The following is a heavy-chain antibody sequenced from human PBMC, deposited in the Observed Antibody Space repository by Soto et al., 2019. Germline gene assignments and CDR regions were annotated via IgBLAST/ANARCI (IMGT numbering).Heavy chain of an antibody. CDR2: ISAYNGNT. CDR3: ASSQGSSTSLEIYYYYYYGMDV. D-gene: IGHD2-2*01. CDR1: GYTFTSYG. V-gene: IGHV1-18*01. Sequence: ASVKVSCKASGYTFTSYGISWVRQAPGQGLEWMGWISAYNGNTNYAQKFQGRVTITADESTSTAYMELSSLRSEDTAVYYCASSQGSSTSLEIYYYYYYGMDVWGQGTTVTVSS. J-gene: IGHJ6*02.